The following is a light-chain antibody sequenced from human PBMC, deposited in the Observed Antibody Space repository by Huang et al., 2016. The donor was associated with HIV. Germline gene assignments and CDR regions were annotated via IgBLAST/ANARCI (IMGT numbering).Light chain of an antibody. CDR1: QSVNNNY. CDR3: QQYGSSPWT. Sequence: EFVLTQSPGSLSLSPGEGATLSCRDSQSVNNNYLAWYQQKPCQAPRLLIFSASNRATGIPERFGGSGSGTDFTLTIRSLEPEDFAMYYCQQYGSSPWTFGQGTKVEVK. CDR2: SAS. V-gene: IGKV3-20*01. J-gene: IGKJ1*01.